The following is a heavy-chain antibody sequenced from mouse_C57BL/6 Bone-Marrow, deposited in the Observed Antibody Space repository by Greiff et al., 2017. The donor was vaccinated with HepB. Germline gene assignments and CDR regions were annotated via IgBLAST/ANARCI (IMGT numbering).Heavy chain of an antibody. CDR2: INPGSGGT. Sequence: VQLQQSGAELVRPGTSVKVSCKASGYSFTNYLIEWVKQRPGQGLEWIGVINPGSGGTNYNEKFKGKATLTADKSSSTAYMQLSSLTSEDSAVYFCARGYYGSSYFFAYWGQGTLVTVSA. D-gene: IGHD1-1*01. J-gene: IGHJ3*01. V-gene: IGHV1-54*01. CDR3: ARGYYGSSYFFAY. CDR1: GYSFTNYL.